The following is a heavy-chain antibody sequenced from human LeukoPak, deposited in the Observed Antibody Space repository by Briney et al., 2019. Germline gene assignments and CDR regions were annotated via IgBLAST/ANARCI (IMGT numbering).Heavy chain of an antibody. J-gene: IGHJ5*02. D-gene: IGHD1-26*01. V-gene: IGHV4-59*11. CDR3: ARVILAEWEPSQWFDP. CDR2: IYYSGST. CDR1: GGSISSHY. Sequence: PSETLSLTCTVSGGSISSHYWSWIRQPPGKGLEWIGYIYYSGSTNYNPSLKSRVTISVDTSKNQFSLKLSSVTAADTAVYYCARVILAEWEPSQWFDPWGQGTLVTVSS.